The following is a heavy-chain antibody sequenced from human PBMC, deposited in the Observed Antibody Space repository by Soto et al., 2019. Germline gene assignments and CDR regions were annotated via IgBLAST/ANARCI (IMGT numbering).Heavy chain of an antibody. CDR1: GDSISGGASF. Sequence: QVQLQESGPGLVKPSETLSLTCTVSGDSISGGASFWSWIRQPPGKGLEWIANVYYSGSSDYNPTLKSRLTILVDTTKNQFSLQLKSMTAADTAVYYCAKLSCTRSTCYFPGWFDPWGQGTLVTVSS. D-gene: IGHD2-15*01. V-gene: IGHV4-31*03. CDR3: AKLSCTRSTCYFPGWFDP. CDR2: VYYSGSS. J-gene: IGHJ5*02.